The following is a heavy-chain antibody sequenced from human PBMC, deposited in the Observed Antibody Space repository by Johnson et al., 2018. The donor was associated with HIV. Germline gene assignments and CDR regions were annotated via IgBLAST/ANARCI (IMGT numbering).Heavy chain of an antibody. V-gene: IGHV3-11*04. CDR2: ISGSGTNI. D-gene: IGHD3-10*01. J-gene: IGHJ3*02. CDR3: ARASYYYGSADI. CDR1: GFSFSDYY. Sequence: VQLVESGGGLVKPGGSLRLSCAASGFSFSDYYMSWIRQAPGKGLEWVSYISGSGTNIYYADSVKGRFTISRDNAKKSLFLQMYSLRAEDTAVYYCARASYYYGSADIWGQGTMVTVSS.